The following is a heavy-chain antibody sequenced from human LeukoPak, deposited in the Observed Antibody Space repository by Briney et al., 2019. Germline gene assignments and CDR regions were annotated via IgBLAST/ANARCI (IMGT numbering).Heavy chain of an antibody. CDR1: GFTFRSYG. V-gene: IGHV3-21*01. D-gene: IGHD3-10*01. CDR2: ITSSSIYK. CDR3: ARGYDYGSTGRDY. Sequence: PGGSLRLSCAASGFTFRSYGMNWVRQAPGKGLEWIASITSSSIYKHYAESVKGRFTISRDNTKDSLFLQLNSLRAEDTAVYYCARGYDYGSTGRDYWGQGTLVTVSS. J-gene: IGHJ4*02.